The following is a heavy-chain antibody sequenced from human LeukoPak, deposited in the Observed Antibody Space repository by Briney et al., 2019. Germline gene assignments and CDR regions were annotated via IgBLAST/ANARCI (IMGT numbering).Heavy chain of an antibody. CDR3: ARGESGYDILTGYYYYGMDV. V-gene: IGHV1-69*13. CDR2: IIPIFGTA. CDR1: GGTFSSYA. Sequence: ASVKVSCKASGGTFSSYAISWVRQAPGQGLEWMGGIIPIFGTANYAQKFQGRVTITADESTSTAYMELSSLRSEDTAVYYCARGESGYDILTGYYYYGMDVWGQGTTVTVSS. D-gene: IGHD3-9*01. J-gene: IGHJ6*02.